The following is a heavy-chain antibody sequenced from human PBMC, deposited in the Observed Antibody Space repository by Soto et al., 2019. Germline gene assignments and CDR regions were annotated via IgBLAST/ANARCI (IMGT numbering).Heavy chain of an antibody. CDR1: GGTFSSYT. CDR3: ARETTRYSPFDY. V-gene: IGHV1-69*04. J-gene: IGHJ4*02. Sequence: SVKVSCKASGGTFSSYTISWVRQAPGQGLEWMGRIIPILGIANYAQKFQGRVTITADKSTSTAYMELSSLRSEDTAVYYCARETTRYSPFDYWGQGTLVTVSS. D-gene: IGHD3-9*01. CDR2: IIPILGIA.